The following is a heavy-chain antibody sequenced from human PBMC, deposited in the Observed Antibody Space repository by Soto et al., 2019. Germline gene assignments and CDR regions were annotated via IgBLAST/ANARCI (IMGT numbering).Heavy chain of an antibody. CDR2: IYWDDDK. J-gene: IGHJ4*02. D-gene: IGHD1-20*01. Sequence: QITLKESGPTLVTPTQTLTLTCSFSGFSLTSRPMGVGWIRQPPGKALEWLAVIYWDDDKRYSPALRSRLTITKDTSKNQVVLTVTNMDPVDTATYYCAHRRRGYTWNDGYRDYWGQGILVTVSS. CDR1: GFSLTSRPMG. CDR3: AHRRRGYTWNDGYRDY. V-gene: IGHV2-5*02.